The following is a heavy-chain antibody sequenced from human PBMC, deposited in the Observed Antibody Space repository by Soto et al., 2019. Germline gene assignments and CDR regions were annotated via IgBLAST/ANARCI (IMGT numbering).Heavy chain of an antibody. V-gene: IGHV4-34*01. J-gene: IGHJ4*02. CDR1: GGSFSGYY. CDR2: INHSGST. D-gene: IGHD2-2*01. CDR3: ARGSIPNIVVVPAAILFFDY. Sequence: PSETLSLTCAVYGGSFSGYYWSWIRQPPGKGLEWIGEINHSGSTNYNPSLKSRVTISVDTSKNQFSLKLSSVTAADTAVYYCARGSIPNIVVVPAAILFFDYWGQGTLVTVSS.